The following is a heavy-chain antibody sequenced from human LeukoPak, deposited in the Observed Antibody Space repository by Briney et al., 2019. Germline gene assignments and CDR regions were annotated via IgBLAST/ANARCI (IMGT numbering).Heavy chain of an antibody. J-gene: IGHJ4*02. V-gene: IGHV3-9*03. D-gene: IGHD4-23*01. CDR3: AKDIGYYGGNGGLDY. CDR1: GFTFDDYA. Sequence: GRSLRLSCAASGFTFDDYAMHWVRQAPGKGLEWVSGISWNSGSIGYADSVKGRFTISRDNAKNSLYLQMNSLRAEDMALYYCAKDIGYYGGNGGLDYWGQGTLVTVSS. CDR2: ISWNSGSI.